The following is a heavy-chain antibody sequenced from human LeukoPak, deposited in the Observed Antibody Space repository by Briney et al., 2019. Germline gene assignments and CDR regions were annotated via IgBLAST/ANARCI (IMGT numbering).Heavy chain of an antibody. CDR2: INPNSGGT. CDR3: ARVDDYGGSWYFDY. D-gene: IGHD4-17*01. CDR1: GYTFTSYY. J-gene: IGHJ4*02. V-gene: IGHV1-2*04. Sequence: ASVKVSCKASGYTFTSYYMHWVRQAPGQGPEWMGWINPNSGGTNYAQKFQGWVTMTRDTSISTAYMELSRLRFDDTAVYYCARVDDYGGSWYFDYWGQGTLVTVSS.